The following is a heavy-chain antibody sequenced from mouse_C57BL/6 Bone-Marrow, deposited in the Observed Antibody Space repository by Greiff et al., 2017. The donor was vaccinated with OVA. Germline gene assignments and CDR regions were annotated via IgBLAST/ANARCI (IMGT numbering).Heavy chain of an antibody. V-gene: IGHV5-15*01. CDR2: ISNLAYSI. D-gene: IGHD2-10*02. CDR3: ARSYGYDAMDD. J-gene: IGHJ4*01. Sequence: EVKLQESGGGLVQPGGSLKLSCAASGFTFSDYGMAWVRQAPRKGPEWVAFISNLAYSIYYADTVTGRFTISRENAKNTLYLEMSSLRSEDTAMYYCARSYGYDAMDDWGQGTSVTVSS. CDR1: GFTFSDYG.